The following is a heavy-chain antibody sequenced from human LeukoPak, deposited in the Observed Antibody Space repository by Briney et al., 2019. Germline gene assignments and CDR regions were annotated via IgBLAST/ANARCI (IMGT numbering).Heavy chain of an antibody. CDR3: ARDFSKARVDCFDP. V-gene: IGHV1-18*01. CDR1: GYTFASYG. J-gene: IGHJ5*02. Sequence: GASVKVSCKASGYTFASYGISWVRQAPGQGLEWMGWISGYDYKTNYAQKFQGRVTMTTDTSTNTAYMELRTLRSDDTAAYYCARDFSKARVDCFDPWGQGTLVTVSS. D-gene: IGHD3-3*02. CDR2: ISGYDYKT.